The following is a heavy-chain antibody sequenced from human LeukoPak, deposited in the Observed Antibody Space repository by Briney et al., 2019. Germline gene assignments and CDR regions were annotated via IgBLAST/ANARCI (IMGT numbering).Heavy chain of an antibody. J-gene: IGHJ2*01. CDR2: INHSGST. CDR3: ASRAVAVARYFDL. D-gene: IGHD6-19*01. Sequence: ETSETLSLTCAVYGGSFSGYYWSWIRQPPGKRLEWIGEINHSGSTNYNPSLKSRVTISVDTSKNQFSLKLSSVTAADTAVYYCASRAVAVARYFDLWGRGTLVTVSS. CDR1: GGSFSGYY. V-gene: IGHV4-34*01.